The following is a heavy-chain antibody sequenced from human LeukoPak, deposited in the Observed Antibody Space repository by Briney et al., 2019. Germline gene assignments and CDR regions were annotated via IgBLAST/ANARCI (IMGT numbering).Heavy chain of an antibody. CDR2: ISRSGDNT. CDR1: GFTFSSSP. CDR3: ARESVAGTHFDY. Sequence: GGSLRLSCAASGFTFSSSPLSWVRQAPGKGLEWVSAISRSGDNTHYADSVKGRLTISRDNSKKTLYLQMSSLRAEDTAVYYCARESVAGTHFDYWGQGTLVTVSS. D-gene: IGHD6-19*01. J-gene: IGHJ4*02. V-gene: IGHV3-23*01.